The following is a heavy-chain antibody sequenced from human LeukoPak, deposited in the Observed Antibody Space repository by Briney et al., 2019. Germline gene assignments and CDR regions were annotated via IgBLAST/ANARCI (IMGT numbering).Heavy chain of an antibody. D-gene: IGHD3-22*01. Sequence: ASVKVSCKASGYTFTGYYMHWVRQAPGQGLEWMGWINPNSGGTNYAQKFQGRVTMTRDTSISTAYMELSRLRSEDTAVYYCACLRSGYSRLAFDIWGQGTMVTVSS. J-gene: IGHJ3*02. V-gene: IGHV1-2*02. CDR2: INPNSGGT. CDR3: ACLRSGYSRLAFDI. CDR1: GYTFTGYY.